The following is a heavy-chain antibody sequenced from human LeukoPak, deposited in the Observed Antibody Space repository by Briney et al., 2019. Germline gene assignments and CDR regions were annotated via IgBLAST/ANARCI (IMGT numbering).Heavy chain of an antibody. D-gene: IGHD1-26*01. Sequence: PSETLSLTCTVSGGSISSGSYYWSWIRQPAGKGLEWIGRIYTSGSTNYNPSLKSRVTISVDTSKNQFSLKLSSVTAADTAVYYCARSARGGSYGYYYYYMDVWGKGTTVTVSS. CDR2: IYTSGST. V-gene: IGHV4-61*02. CDR1: GGSISSGSYY. J-gene: IGHJ6*03. CDR3: ARSARGGSYGYYYYYMDV.